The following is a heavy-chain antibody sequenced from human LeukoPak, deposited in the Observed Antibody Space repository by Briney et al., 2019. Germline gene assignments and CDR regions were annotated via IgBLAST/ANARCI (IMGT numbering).Heavy chain of an antibody. J-gene: IGHJ3*02. D-gene: IGHD2-2*01. CDR1: GYTFTGYY. V-gene: IGHV1-2*02. CDR2: INPNSGGT. Sequence: ASVKVSCKASGYTFTGYYMHWVRQAPGQGLEWMGWINPNSGGTNYAQKFQGRVTMTRDTSISTAYMELSRLRSDDTAVYYCARVYCSSTSCSYNAFDIWGQGTMVTVSS. CDR3: ARVYCSSTSCSYNAFDI.